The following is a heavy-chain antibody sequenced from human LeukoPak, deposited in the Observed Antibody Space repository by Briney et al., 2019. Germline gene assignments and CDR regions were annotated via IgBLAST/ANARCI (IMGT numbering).Heavy chain of an antibody. CDR1: GGSISSSSYY. J-gene: IGHJ5*02. D-gene: IGHD3-16*02. Sequence: SETLSLTCTVSGGSISSSSYYWGWIRQPPGKGLEWIGSIYYSGSTYYNPSLKSRVTISVDTSKNQFSLKLSSVTAADTAVYXXXXXXXDYVWGSYRSHWFDPWGQGTLVTVSS. V-gene: IGHV4-39*07. CDR3: XXXXXDYVWGSYRSHWFDP. CDR2: IYYSGST.